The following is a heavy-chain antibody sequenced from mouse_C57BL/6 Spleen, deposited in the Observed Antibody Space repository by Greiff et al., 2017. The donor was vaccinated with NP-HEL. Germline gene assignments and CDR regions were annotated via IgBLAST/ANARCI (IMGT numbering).Heavy chain of an antibody. D-gene: IGHD1-1*01. Sequence: EVMLVESGGGLVKPGGSLKLSCAASGFTFSDYGMHWVRQAPEKGLEWVAYISSGSSTIYYADTVKGRFTISRDNAKNTLFLQMTSLRSEDTAMYYCARRVGSHFDVCGTGTTVTVSS. J-gene: IGHJ1*03. CDR2: ISSGSSTI. V-gene: IGHV5-17*01. CDR1: GFTFSDYG. CDR3: ARRVGSHFDV.